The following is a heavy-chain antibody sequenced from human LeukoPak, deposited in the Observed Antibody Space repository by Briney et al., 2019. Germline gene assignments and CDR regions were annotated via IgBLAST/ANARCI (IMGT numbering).Heavy chain of an antibody. V-gene: IGHV3-33*01. CDR3: AREWLRSLDY. J-gene: IGHJ4*02. CDR1: GFTFRSYD. Sequence: PGGSLRLSCVASGFTFRSYDMHWVRQAPGKGLEWVAVVLYHGSSEYYADSVKGRFTIARDNAKNTLYLQINSLRADDTAVYYCAREWLRSLDYWGQGTPVTVSS. D-gene: IGHD5-12*01. CDR2: VLYHGSSE.